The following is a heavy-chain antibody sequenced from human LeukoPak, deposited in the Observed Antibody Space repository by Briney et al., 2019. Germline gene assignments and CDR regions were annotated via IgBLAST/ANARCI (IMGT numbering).Heavy chain of an antibody. CDR1: GGSISSYY. J-gene: IGHJ5*02. CDR3: ARQSSSGWYNWFDP. CDR2: IYYSGST. Sequence: SETLSLTCTVSGGSISSYYRSWIRQPPGKGPEWIGYIYYSGSTNYNPSLKSRVTISVDTSKNQFSLKLSSVTAADAAVYYCARQSSSGWYNWFDPWGQGTLVTVSS. D-gene: IGHD6-19*01. V-gene: IGHV4-59*08.